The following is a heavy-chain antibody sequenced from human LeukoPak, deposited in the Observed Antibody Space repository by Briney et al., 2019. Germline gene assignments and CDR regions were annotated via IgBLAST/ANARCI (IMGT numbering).Heavy chain of an antibody. CDR1: GYSFTSYW. V-gene: IGHV5-51*01. CDR2: IYPGDSDT. Sequence: GESLKISCKGSGYSFTSYWIGWVRQMTGKGLEWMGIIYPGDSDTRYSPSFQGQVTISADKSISTAYLQWSSLKASDTAMYYCARRSVAGTGYYYYYMDVWGKGTTVTVSS. CDR3: ARRSVAGTGYYYYYMDV. D-gene: IGHD6-19*01. J-gene: IGHJ6*03.